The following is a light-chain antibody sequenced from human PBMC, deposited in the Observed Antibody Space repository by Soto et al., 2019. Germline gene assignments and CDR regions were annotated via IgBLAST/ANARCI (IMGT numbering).Light chain of an antibody. CDR3: QQYSRWPWT. CDR1: QSINSN. J-gene: IGKJ1*01. CDR2: DAS. V-gene: IGKV3-15*01. Sequence: VMTQSTATLSVSPGERATLSCGASQSINSNLAWYQQKPGQAPSLLFFDASTRATGIPARFSASGSGTDFTLTISSLQSEDFAVYHCQQYSRWPWTFGQGTKVDI.